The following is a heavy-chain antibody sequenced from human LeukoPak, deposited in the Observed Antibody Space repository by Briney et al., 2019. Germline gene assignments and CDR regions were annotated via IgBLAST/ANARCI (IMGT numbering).Heavy chain of an antibody. Sequence: ASVKVSCKASGYTFTTYNINWVRQAPGQGLEWMGWISGYNGNTNYAQKLQGRVTMTTDTSTSTAYMELRSLRSDDTAVYYCARGKALVGASDYWGQGTLVTVSS. V-gene: IGHV1-18*01. D-gene: IGHD1-26*01. CDR1: GYTFTTYN. J-gene: IGHJ4*02. CDR2: ISGYNGNT. CDR3: ARGKALVGASDY.